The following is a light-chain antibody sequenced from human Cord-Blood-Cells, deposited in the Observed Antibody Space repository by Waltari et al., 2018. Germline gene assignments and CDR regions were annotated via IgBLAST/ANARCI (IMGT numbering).Light chain of an antibody. CDR1: SSDVGGHNY. V-gene: IGLV2-11*01. CDR2: DVS. J-gene: IGLJ1*01. Sequence: QSALTQPRSVSGSPGQSVTISCTGTSSDVGGHNYVSWYQPHPGKAPKLMIYDVSKRPSGVPDRFSGSKSGNTASLTISGLQAEDEADYYCCSYAGSYTYVFGTGTKVTVL. CDR3: CSYAGSYTYV.